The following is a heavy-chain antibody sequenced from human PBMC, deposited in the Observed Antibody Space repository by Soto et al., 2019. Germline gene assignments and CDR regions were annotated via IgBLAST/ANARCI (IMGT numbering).Heavy chain of an antibody. Sequence: PSETLSLTCTVSGGSISFHHWSWIRQPPGKGLEWIGYIYYSGSTNYNPSLKSRVTISADTSKNQFSLRLTSVTAADTAVYYCARDWLGCSGDSCHPGSPGYYYYGMDVWGQGTTVTVSS. CDR2: IYYSGST. D-gene: IGHD2-15*01. J-gene: IGHJ6*02. CDR1: GGSISFHH. V-gene: IGHV4-59*11. CDR3: ARDWLGCSGDSCHPGSPGYYYYGMDV.